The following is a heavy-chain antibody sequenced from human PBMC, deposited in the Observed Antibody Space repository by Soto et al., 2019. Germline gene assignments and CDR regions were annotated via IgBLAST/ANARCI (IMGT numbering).Heavy chain of an antibody. V-gene: IGHV1-8*02. J-gene: IGHJ6*04. CDR2: INPNSGNT. D-gene: IGHD3-3*01. CDR1: GYAYTSDY. CDR3: ARANYDFWVDV. Sequence: XSVKVSCKASGYAYTSDYMRLLRQSTGQGLEWMGWINPNSGNTGYAQKFQGRVTMTRNTSISTAYMELSSLRSEDTAVYYCARANYDFWVDVWGKGTTVTVSS.